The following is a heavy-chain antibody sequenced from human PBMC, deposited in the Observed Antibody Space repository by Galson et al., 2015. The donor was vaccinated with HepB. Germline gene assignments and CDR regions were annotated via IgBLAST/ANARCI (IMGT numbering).Heavy chain of an antibody. CDR3: ARGETTVELLFRGFDP. J-gene: IGHJ5*02. CDR1: GGTFSNYA. V-gene: IGHV1-69*13. D-gene: IGHD3-3*01. CDR2: IIPRFGTA. Sequence: SVKVSCKASGGTFSNYAIGWVRQAPGQGLEWMREIIPRFGTANYQLKLQRRLTITADQSATTAYMELGRLRSEDTAVYYCARGETTVELLFRGFDPWAQGTLVTVSS.